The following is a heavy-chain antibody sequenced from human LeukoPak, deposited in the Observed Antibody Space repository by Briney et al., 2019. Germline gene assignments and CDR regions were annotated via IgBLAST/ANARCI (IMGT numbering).Heavy chain of an antibody. D-gene: IGHD2-2*01. V-gene: IGHV3-30*04. Sequence: PGGSLRLSCAASGFTFSSYAMHWVRQAPGKGLEWVAVISYDGSNKYYADSVKGRFTISRDNSKNTLYLQMNSLRAEDTAVYYCARDPPSGSTWYYFDYWGQGTLVTVSS. CDR1: GFTFSSYA. CDR3: ARDPPSGSTWYYFDY. CDR2: ISYDGSNK. J-gene: IGHJ4*02.